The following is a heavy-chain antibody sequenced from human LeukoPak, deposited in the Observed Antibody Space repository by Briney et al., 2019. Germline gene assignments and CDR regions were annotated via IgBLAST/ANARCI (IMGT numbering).Heavy chain of an antibody. J-gene: IGHJ3*02. CDR3: ARKRTPVDYYDSSGYPRSDAFDI. Sequence: RINPHSGXXNYAQKFQGRVTMTRDTSISTAYMELSRLRSDDTAVYYCARKRTPVDYYDSSGYPRSDAFDIWGQGTMVTVSS. V-gene: IGHV1-2*06. CDR2: INPHSGXX. D-gene: IGHD3-22*01.